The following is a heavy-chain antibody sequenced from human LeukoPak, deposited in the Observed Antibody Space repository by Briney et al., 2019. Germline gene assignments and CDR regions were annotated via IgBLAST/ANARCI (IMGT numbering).Heavy chain of an antibody. V-gene: IGHV3-43*01. Sequence: GGSLRLSCAASGFTFDDYTMHWVRQAPGKGLEWVSLISWDVGSTYYADSVKGRFTISRDNSRNSLYLQMNSLRTEDTALYYCAKSTARLVSDYYYYMDVWGKGTTVTVSS. D-gene: IGHD6-6*01. CDR1: GFTFDDYT. J-gene: IGHJ6*03. CDR3: AKSTARLVSDYYYYMDV. CDR2: ISWDVGST.